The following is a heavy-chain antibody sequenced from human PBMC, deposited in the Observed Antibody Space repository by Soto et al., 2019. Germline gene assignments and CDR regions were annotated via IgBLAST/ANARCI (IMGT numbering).Heavy chain of an antibody. CDR3: AKGSRATTVIKPHFDY. D-gene: IGHD4-4*01. V-gene: IGHV3-23*01. CDR1: GCTCSSYA. Sequence: GGSLRLSFAASGCTCSSYAMSWVRQAPGKGLEWVSGISGSGGSTFYSDSVKGRFTISRDNSKNTLYVQMNSLSAEATAVYYCAKGSRATTVIKPHFDYSGQGTLVTVSS. J-gene: IGHJ4*02. CDR2: ISGSGGST.